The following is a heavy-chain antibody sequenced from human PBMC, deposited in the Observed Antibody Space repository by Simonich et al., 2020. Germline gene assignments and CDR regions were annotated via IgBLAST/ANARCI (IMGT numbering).Heavy chain of an antibody. Sequence: EVQLVESGGGLVQPGRSLRLSCAASGFTFDDYAMHWVRQAPGKVLEWVSGIIWNRGSIGYADSVKGRFTISRDNAKNSLYLQMNSLRAEDTALYYCAKDVAAAGTEYFQHWGQGTLVTVSS. CDR3: AKDVAAAGTEYFQH. CDR1: GFTFDDYA. J-gene: IGHJ1*01. D-gene: IGHD6-13*01. V-gene: IGHV3-9*01. CDR2: IIWNRGSI.